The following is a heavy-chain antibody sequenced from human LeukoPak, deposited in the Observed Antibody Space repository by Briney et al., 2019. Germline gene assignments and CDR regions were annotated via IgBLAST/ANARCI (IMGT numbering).Heavy chain of an antibody. V-gene: IGHV1-18*01. Sequence: GASVKVSCKASGYTFTSYGISWVRQAPGQGLEWMGWISAYNGNTNYAQKLQGRVTMTTDTSTSTAYMELRSLRSDDTAVYYCASTYYYDSSGYNYFDYWGQGTLVTVSS. CDR2: ISAYNGNT. J-gene: IGHJ4*02. D-gene: IGHD3-22*01. CDR1: GYTFTSYG. CDR3: ASTYYYDSSGYNYFDY.